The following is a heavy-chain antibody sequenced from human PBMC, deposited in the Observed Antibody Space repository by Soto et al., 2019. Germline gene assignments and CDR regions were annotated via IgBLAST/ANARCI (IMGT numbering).Heavy chain of an antibody. V-gene: IGHV1-3*01. CDR1: GYAFTSYA. CDR2: INAGNGNT. CDR3: ARDKVDFWSGYSPQDYYGMDV. Sequence: ASLKVSCKASGYAFTSYAMHWVRQAPGQRLEWMGWINAGNGNTKYSQKFQGRVTITRDTSASTAYMELSSLRSEDTAVYYCARDKVDFWSGYSPQDYYGMDVWGQGTTVTVSS. D-gene: IGHD3-3*01. J-gene: IGHJ6*02.